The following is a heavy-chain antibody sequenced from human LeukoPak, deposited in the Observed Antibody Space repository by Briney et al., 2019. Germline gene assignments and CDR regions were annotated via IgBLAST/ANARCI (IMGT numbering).Heavy chain of an antibody. J-gene: IGHJ4*02. CDR3: AGTLAAAGPDY. CDR1: GGSISSYY. D-gene: IGHD6-13*01. V-gene: IGHV4-59*12. Sequence: SETLSLTCTVSGGSISSYYWSWIRQPPGKGLEWIGYIYYSGSTNYNPSLKSRVTISVDTSKNQFSLKLSSVTAADTAVYYCAGTLAAAGPDYWGQGTLVTVSS. CDR2: IYYSGST.